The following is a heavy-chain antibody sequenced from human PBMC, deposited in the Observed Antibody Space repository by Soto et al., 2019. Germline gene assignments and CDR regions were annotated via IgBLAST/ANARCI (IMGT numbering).Heavy chain of an antibody. J-gene: IGHJ4*02. CDR3: ASKAACGGDCYAFDS. V-gene: IGHV1-69*06. CDR2: IIPLFGTA. CDR1: GGIFSINT. D-gene: IGHD2-21*02. Sequence: QVYLVQSGAEVKKPGSSVKISCKASGGIFSINTINWVRQAAGQGLEWMGGIIPLFGTANYAEKFQGRVTITADKSTKTEYMELTSLRSEDTAVYYCASKAACGGDCYAFDSWGQGTLVTVSS.